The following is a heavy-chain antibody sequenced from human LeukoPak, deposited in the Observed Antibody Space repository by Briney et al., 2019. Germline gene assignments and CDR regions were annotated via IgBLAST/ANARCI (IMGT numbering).Heavy chain of an antibody. V-gene: IGHV4-59*01. Sequence: PSETLSLTCTVSGGSISSYYWSWIRQPPGKGLEWIGYIYYSGSTNYNPSLKSRVTISVDTSKNQFSLKLSSVTAADTAVYYCAREYYYDSSGYRRNSGWFDPWGQGTLVTVSS. CDR3: AREYYYDSSGYRRNSGWFDP. CDR1: GGSISSYY. D-gene: IGHD3-22*01. J-gene: IGHJ5*02. CDR2: IYYSGST.